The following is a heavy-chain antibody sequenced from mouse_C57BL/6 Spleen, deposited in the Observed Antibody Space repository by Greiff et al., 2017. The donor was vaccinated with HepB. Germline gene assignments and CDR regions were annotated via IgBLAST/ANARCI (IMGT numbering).Heavy chain of an antibody. CDR3: AKGGHYDYDFAY. J-gene: IGHJ3*01. V-gene: IGHV1-55*01. D-gene: IGHD2-4*01. CDR1: GYTFTSYW. CDR2: IYPGSGST. Sequence: QVQLQQPGAELVKPGASVKMSCKASGYTFTSYWITWVKQRPGQGLEWIGDIYPGSGSTNYNEKFKSKATLTVDTSSSTAYMQLSSLTSEDSAVYYCAKGGHYDYDFAYWGQGTLVTVSA.